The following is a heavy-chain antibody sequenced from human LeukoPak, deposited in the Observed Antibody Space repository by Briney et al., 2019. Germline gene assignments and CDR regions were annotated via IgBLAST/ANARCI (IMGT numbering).Heavy chain of an antibody. D-gene: IGHD3-22*01. CDR1: GASFSSGDQY. CDR2: IHPSGTL. Sequence: SQTLSLTCTVSGASFSSGDQYWNWIRQSPGKGLEWIGSIHPSGTLYNNPSLESRVTISIDTSKNQFSLNLNSVTAADTAVYFCSRGLDSRKLGYWGQGTLVAVSS. CDR3: SRGLDSRKLGY. V-gene: IGHV4-31*03. J-gene: IGHJ4*02.